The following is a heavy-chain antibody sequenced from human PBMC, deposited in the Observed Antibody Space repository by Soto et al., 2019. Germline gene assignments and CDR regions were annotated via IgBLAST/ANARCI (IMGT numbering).Heavy chain of an antibody. J-gene: IGHJ6*02. CDR3: TSRLSGGYYYYYGMDV. Sequence: EVQLVESGGGLVQPGGSLKLSCAASGFTFSGSAMHWVRQASGKGLEWVGRIRSKANSYATAYAASVKGRFTISRDDSKNTAYLQMNSLKTEDTAVYYCTSRLSGGYYYYYGMDVWGQGTTVTVSS. CDR1: GFTFSGSA. D-gene: IGHD3-10*01. CDR2: IRSKANSYAT. V-gene: IGHV3-73*01.